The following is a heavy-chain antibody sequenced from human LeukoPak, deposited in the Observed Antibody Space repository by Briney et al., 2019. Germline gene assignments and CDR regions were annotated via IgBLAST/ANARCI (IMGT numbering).Heavy chain of an antibody. V-gene: IGHV1-2*02. CDR2: INPNSGGT. CDR1: GYTFTGYY. J-gene: IGHJ3*02. CDR3: ARASWSDGGAFDI. D-gene: IGHD3-3*01. Sequence: ASVKVSCKASGYTFTGYYMHWVRQAPGQGLEWMGWINPNSGGTNYAQKFQGRVTMTRDTSISTAYMELSRLRSDDTVVYYCARASWSDGGAFDIWGQGTMVTVSS.